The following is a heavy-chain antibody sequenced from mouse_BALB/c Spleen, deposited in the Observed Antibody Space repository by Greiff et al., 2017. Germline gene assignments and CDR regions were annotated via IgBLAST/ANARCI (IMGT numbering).Heavy chain of an antibody. J-gene: IGHJ4*01. V-gene: IGHV5-9-4*01. CDR2: ISSGGSYT. CDR3: ARAATVVEGYAMDY. CDR1: GFTFSSYA. Sequence: DVMLVESGGGLVKPGGSLKLSCAASGFTFSSYAMSWVRQSPEKRLEWVAEISSGGSYTYYPDTVTGRFTISRDNAKNTLYLEMSSLRSEDTAMYYCARAATVVEGYAMDYWGQGTSVTVSS. D-gene: IGHD1-1*01.